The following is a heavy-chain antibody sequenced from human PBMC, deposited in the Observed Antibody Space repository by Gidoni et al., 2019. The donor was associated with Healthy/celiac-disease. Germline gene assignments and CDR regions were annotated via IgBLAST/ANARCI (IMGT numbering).Heavy chain of an antibody. V-gene: IGHV3-11*01. Sequence: QLQLVESGGGLVKPGGSLRLPCAASGFTFSDYYMSWTRQAPGKGLERVSFISSSGSAIYYADSVKGRFTISRNNTKNSLYLEMNSLRAEGTAVYYCEGYDFWNGTAPGFDYWGQGTLVTVSS. CDR2: ISSSGSAI. D-gene: IGHD3-3*01. CDR1: GFTFSDYY. CDR3: EGYDFWNGTAPGFDY. J-gene: IGHJ4*02.